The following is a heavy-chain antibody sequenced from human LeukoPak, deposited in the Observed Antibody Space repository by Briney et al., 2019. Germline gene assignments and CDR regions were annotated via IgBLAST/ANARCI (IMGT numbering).Heavy chain of an antibody. CDR3: ARHYYDTSGYSWYYFDY. Sequence: SETLSLTCAVSGGSISSYYWSWIRQPPGKGLEWIGYIYSSGSADNNPSLKSRVTMSVDTSTNQFSLKLSSVTAADTAVYYCARHYYDTSGYSWYYFDYWGQGTLVTVSS. J-gene: IGHJ4*02. CDR1: GGSISSYY. CDR2: IYSSGSA. V-gene: IGHV4-4*09. D-gene: IGHD3-22*01.